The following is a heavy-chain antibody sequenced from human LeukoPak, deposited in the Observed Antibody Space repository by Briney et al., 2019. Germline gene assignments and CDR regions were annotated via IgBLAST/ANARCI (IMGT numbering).Heavy chain of an antibody. D-gene: IGHD3-22*01. CDR2: ISWNSGSI. Sequence: PGRSLRLSCAASGFTFDDYAMHWVRQAPGKGLEWVSGISWNSGSIAYADSVKGRFTISRDNAKNSLYLQMNSLRAEDTALYYCAKDKGLYYYDSSGTFDYWGQGTLVTVSS. V-gene: IGHV3-9*01. CDR1: GFTFDDYA. J-gene: IGHJ4*02. CDR3: AKDKGLYYYDSSGTFDY.